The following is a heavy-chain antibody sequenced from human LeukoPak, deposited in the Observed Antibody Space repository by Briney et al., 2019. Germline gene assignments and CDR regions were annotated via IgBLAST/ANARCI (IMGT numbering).Heavy chain of an antibody. J-gene: IGHJ5*02. CDR3: AREGAAAWFDP. Sequence: PSETLSLTCTVSGGXINRGGYYWSWIRQHPGKGLEWIGYIYYSGSTYYNPSLKSRVTILLDTSKNQFSLKLTSVTAADTAVYYCAREGAAAWFDPWGQGTLVTVSS. D-gene: IGHD6-13*01. CDR2: IYYSGST. V-gene: IGHV4-31*03. CDR1: GGXINRGGYY.